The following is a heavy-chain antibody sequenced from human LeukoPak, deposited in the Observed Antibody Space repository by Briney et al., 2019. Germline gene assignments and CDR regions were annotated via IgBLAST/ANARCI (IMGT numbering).Heavy chain of an antibody. J-gene: IGHJ4*02. CDR1: GGSISSGGYY. D-gene: IGHD6-19*01. CDR3: ARVGTIAVAGTDYFDY. Sequence: SQTLSLTCTVSGGSISSGGYYWSWIRQHPGKGLEWIGYIYYSGSTYYNPSLKSRVTISVDTSKNQFSLKLSSVTAADTAVYYCARVGTIAVAGTDYFDYWGQGTLVTVSS. CDR2: IYYSGST. V-gene: IGHV4-31*03.